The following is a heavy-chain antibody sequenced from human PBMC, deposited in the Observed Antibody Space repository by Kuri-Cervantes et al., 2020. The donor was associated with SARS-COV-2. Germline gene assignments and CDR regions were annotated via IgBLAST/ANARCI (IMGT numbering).Heavy chain of an antibody. Sequence: GGSLRLSCAASGFTFSSYGMHWVRQAPGKGLEWVAVISYDGSNKYYADSVKGRFTISRDNSKNTLYLQMNSLRAEDTAVYYCALSSGYYYPNAGFDYWGQGTQVTVSS. CDR1: GFTFSSYG. V-gene: IGHV3-30*03. CDR3: ALSSGYYYPNAGFDY. J-gene: IGHJ4*01. D-gene: IGHD3-22*01. CDR2: ISYDGSNK.